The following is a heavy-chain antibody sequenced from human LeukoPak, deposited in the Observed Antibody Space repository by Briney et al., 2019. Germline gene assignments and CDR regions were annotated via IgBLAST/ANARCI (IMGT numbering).Heavy chain of an antibody. Sequence: ASVKVSCKASGYTFTSYYMHWVRQAPGQGLEWMGIINPSGGSTSYAQKFQGRVTMTRDTSTSTVYMELSSLRSEDTAVYYCARDFRNVSLWFGELLYLDYWGQGTLVTVSS. CDR1: GYTFTSYY. CDR2: INPSGGST. CDR3: ARDFRNVSLWFGELLYLDY. V-gene: IGHV1-46*01. J-gene: IGHJ4*02. D-gene: IGHD3-10*01.